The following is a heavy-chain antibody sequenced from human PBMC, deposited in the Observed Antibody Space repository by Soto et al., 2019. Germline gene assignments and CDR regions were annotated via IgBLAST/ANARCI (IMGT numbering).Heavy chain of an antibody. CDR1: GFSFSTNC. CDR2: ISYDGSKK. V-gene: IGHV3-30*18. Sequence: GGSLSLSCAASGFSFSTNCLHWVRQAPGKGLEWVAIISYDGSKKYYADSVKGRFTISRDNSKNTLYLQVNSLRVEDTAIYYCAKDRVESGLGEIDYWGQGTLVTVSS. CDR3: AKDRVESGLGEIDY. J-gene: IGHJ4*02. D-gene: IGHD3-16*01.